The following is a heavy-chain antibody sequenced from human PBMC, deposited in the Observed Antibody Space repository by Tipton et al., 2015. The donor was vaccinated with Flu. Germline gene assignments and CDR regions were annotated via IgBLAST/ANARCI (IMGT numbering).Heavy chain of an antibody. CDR1: GYTFTSYY. D-gene: IGHD2-15*01. Sequence: QVQLVQSGAEVKKPGASVKVSCKASGYTFTSYYMHWVRQAPGQGLEWMGIINPSGGSTSYAQKFQGRVTMTRDTSTSTVYMELSSLRSEDTAAYYCAKGGSLLLFAYNWFDPWGQGTLVTVS. V-gene: IGHV1-46*01. J-gene: IGHJ5*02. CDR3: AKGGSLLLFAYNWFDP. CDR2: INPSGGST.